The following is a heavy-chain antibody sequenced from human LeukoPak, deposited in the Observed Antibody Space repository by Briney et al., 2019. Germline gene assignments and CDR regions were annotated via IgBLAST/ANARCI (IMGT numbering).Heavy chain of an antibody. CDR3: ASRGSLGYCSSTSCLDY. D-gene: IGHD2-2*01. J-gene: IGHJ4*02. CDR2: IYYSGST. V-gene: IGHV4-39*01. CDR1: GGSISSSSYY. Sequence: ASETLSLTCTVSGGSISSSSYYWGWIRQPPGKGLEWIGSIYYSGSTYYNPSLKSRVTISVDTSKNQFSLKLSSVTAADTAVYYCASRGSLGYCSSTSCLDYCGQGALVTASS.